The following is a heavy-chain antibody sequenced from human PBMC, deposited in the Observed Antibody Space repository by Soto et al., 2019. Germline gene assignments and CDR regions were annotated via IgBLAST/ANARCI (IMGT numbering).Heavy chain of an antibody. CDR1: GFTFSTFW. J-gene: IGHJ4*02. Sequence: PGGSLRLSCAASGFTFSTFWMNWVRQAPGKGLEWVANIKQDGSEKYYVDSVKGRFTISRDNARNSLYLQMNSLRAEDTAVYYCARANTGGSCYPPFYWGQGALVTVSS. CDR3: ARANTGGSCYPPFY. V-gene: IGHV3-7*01. CDR2: IKQDGSEK. D-gene: IGHD2-15*01.